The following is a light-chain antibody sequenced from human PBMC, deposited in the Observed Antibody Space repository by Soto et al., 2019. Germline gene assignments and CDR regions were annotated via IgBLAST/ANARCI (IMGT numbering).Light chain of an antibody. Sequence: IGMTQSPGTLSVSLGEGATLSCRASQRVISNLAWYQQKPCQAPRLLIYGTSTRATGVPARFSGGGSGTEFTLTISGLQSADFAVYYCQQYNNWPPITFGQGTRLEIK. CDR3: QQYNNWPPIT. V-gene: IGKV3-15*01. J-gene: IGKJ5*01. CDR1: QRVISN. CDR2: GTS.